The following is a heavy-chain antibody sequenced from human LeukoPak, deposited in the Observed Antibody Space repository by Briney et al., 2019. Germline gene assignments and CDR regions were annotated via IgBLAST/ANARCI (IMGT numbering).Heavy chain of an antibody. CDR1: GFTFNSYH. CDR3: AKDRDVWGSLLDY. J-gene: IGHJ4*02. D-gene: IGHD3-16*01. CDR2: ITSSSSYT. Sequence: GGSLRLSCAASGFTFNSYHMNWVRQAPGKGLEWVSSITSSSSYTYYAESVKGRFTISRDNSKNTLYLQMNSLRAEDTAVYYCAKDRDVWGSLLDYWGQGTLVTVSS. V-gene: IGHV3-21*04.